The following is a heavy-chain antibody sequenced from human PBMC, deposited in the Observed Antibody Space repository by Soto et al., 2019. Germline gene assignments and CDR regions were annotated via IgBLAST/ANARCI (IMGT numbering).Heavy chain of an antibody. Sequence: GGSLRLSCAASGFTFSSYSMSWVRQAPGKGLEWVSAISGSGGSAYYADSVKGRFTISRDNSRNTLYLQMNSLRAEDTAVYYCAKASSGWYYWFDPWGQGTLVTVSS. CDR2: ISGSGGSA. CDR1: GFTFSSYS. CDR3: AKASSGWYYWFDP. J-gene: IGHJ5*02. D-gene: IGHD6-19*01. V-gene: IGHV3-23*01.